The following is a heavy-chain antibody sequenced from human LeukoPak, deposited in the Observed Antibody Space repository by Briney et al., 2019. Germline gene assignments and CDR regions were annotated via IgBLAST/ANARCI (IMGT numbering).Heavy chain of an antibody. CDR3: ARVFCSGGGCYAGNWFDP. CDR1: GGSISSGDYY. CDR2: VYYSGST. V-gene: IGHV4-30-4*01. D-gene: IGHD2-15*01. Sequence: SQTLSLTCTVSGGSISSGDYYWSWIRQPPGKGLEWIGYVYYSGSTYYNPSLKSRVTISVDTSKNQFSLKLSSVTAADTAVYYCARVFCSGGGCYAGNWFDPWGQGTLVTVSS. J-gene: IGHJ5*02.